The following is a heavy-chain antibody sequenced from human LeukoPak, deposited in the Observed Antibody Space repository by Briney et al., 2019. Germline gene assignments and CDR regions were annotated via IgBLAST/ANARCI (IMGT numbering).Heavy chain of an antibody. CDR1: RGSISSVGYS. J-gene: IGHJ4*02. V-gene: IGHV4-30-2*01. CDR2: IYHSGST. D-gene: IGHD2-2*01. Sequence: SQTLSLTYAVSRGSISSVGYSWSWIRQPRGKALESIGYIYHSGSTYYNPSLKSRVTISVDRSKNQFSLKLSSVTAADTAVYYCARYCSSTSCYGYFDYWGQGTLVTVSS. CDR3: ARYCSSTSCYGYFDY.